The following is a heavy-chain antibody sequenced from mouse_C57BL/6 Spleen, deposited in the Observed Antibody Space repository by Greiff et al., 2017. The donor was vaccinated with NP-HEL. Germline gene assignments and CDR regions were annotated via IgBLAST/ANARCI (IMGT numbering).Heavy chain of an antibody. D-gene: IGHD1-1*01. CDR3: AKNSYDGSSYGSMDY. V-gene: IGHV2-5*01. J-gene: IGHJ4*01. Sequence: QVQLQQSGPGLVQPSQSLSITCTVSGFSLTSYGVHWVRQSPGKGLEWLGVIWRGGSTDYNAAFMSRLSITKDNSKSQVFFKMNSLQADDTALYHCAKNSYDGSSYGSMDYWGQGTSVTVSS. CDR1: GFSLTSYG. CDR2: IWRGGST.